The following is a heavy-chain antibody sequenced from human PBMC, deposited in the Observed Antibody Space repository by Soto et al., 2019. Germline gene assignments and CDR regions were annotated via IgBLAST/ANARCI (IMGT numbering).Heavy chain of an antibody. CDR2: ISWNSGRI. D-gene: IGHD3-10*01. Sequence: EVQLVESGGGLVQPGRSLRLSCAASGFTFDDYGMHWVRQAPGKGLEWVSGISWNSGRIDYADSVKGRFTISRDNAKNSLFLQMNSLRTEDTALYYCAKGYGSGSYSSFDYWGQGTLVTVSS. J-gene: IGHJ4*02. CDR3: AKGYGSGSYSSFDY. V-gene: IGHV3-9*01. CDR1: GFTFDDYG.